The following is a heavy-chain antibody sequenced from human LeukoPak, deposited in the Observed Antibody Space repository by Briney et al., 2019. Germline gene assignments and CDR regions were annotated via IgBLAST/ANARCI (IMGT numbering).Heavy chain of an antibody. Sequence: GGSLRLSCAASGFTFDDYAMHWVRQAPGKGLEWVSGISWNSGSIGYADSVKGRFTISRDNAKNSLYLQMNSLRAEDTALYYCAKDIAYYYDSSGGGMDVWGQGTTVTVSS. CDR3: AKDIAYYYDSSGGGMDV. CDR2: ISWNSGSI. D-gene: IGHD3-22*01. CDR1: GFTFDDYA. V-gene: IGHV3-9*01. J-gene: IGHJ6*02.